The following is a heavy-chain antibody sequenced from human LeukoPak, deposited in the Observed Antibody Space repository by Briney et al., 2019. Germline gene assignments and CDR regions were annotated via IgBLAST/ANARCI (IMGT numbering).Heavy chain of an antibody. V-gene: IGHV4-31*03. D-gene: IGHD4-4*01. CDR1: GGSIRSGDYS. J-gene: IGHJ6*02. Sequence: SETLSLTCTVSGGSIRSGDYSWNWIRQHPGKGLEWIGCIYYSGSTYYNPSLTSRVTMSVDTSKNQFSLKLSSVTAADTAIYYCARDHTETSSLNFRNYYYYGMDIWGQGTTVIVSS. CDR2: IYYSGST. CDR3: ARDHTETSSLNFRNYYYYGMDI.